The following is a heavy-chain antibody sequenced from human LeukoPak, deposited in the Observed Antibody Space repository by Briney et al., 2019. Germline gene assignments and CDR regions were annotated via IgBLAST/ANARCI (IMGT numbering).Heavy chain of an antibody. D-gene: IGHD3-10*01. CDR3: ARQNYYGSGSYFFYFDY. CDR2: IYPGDSDT. V-gene: IGHV5-51*01. Sequence: GESLKISCKGSGYSFTSYWIGWVRQMPGKGLEWMGIIYPGDSDTRYSPSFQGQVTISADKSISTAYLQWSGLKASDTAMYYCARQNYYGSGSYFFYFDYWGQGTLVTVSS. CDR1: GYSFTSYW. J-gene: IGHJ4*02.